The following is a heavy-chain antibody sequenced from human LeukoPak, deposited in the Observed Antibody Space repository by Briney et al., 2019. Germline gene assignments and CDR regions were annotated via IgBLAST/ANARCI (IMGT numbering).Heavy chain of an antibody. CDR2: ISSSSSYI. J-gene: IGHJ3*02. CDR3: ARWVGAKGAFDI. Sequence: GRSLRLSCAASGFTFSSYSMNWVRQAPGKGLEWVSSISSSSSYIYYADSVKGRFTISRDNAKNSLYLQMNSLRAEDTAVYYCARWVGAKGAFDIWGQGTMVTVSS. CDR1: GFTFSSYS. D-gene: IGHD1-26*01. V-gene: IGHV3-21*01.